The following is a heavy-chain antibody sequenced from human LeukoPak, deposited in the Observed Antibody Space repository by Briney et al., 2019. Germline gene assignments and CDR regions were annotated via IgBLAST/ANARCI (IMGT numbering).Heavy chain of an antibody. J-gene: IGHJ2*01. CDR3: ARAGDANWDPWYFDL. CDR2: INPNSGNT. D-gene: IGHD7-27*01. Sequence: GASVKVSCEASGYTFTGYYMHWVRQAPGQGLEWMGWINPNSGNTGCAQKFQGRVTMTRNTSISTAYMELSSLRSEDTAVYYCARAGDANWDPWYFDLWGRGTLVTVSS. V-gene: IGHV1-8*02. CDR1: GYTFTGYY.